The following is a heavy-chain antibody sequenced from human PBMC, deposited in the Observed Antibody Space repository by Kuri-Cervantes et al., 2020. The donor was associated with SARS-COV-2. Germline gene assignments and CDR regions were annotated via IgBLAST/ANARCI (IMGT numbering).Heavy chain of an antibody. CDR3: ARQSKRYFYLDYGMDV. Sequence: GSLRLSCAVYGGSFSDYYWSWVRQPPGKGLEWIGRIYTSGSTNYNPSLKSRVTISVDTPKNQFSLRLTSVAAADTAVYYCARQSKRYFYLDYGMDVWGQGTTVTVSS. CDR1: GGSFSDYY. CDR2: IYTSGST. J-gene: IGHJ6*02. D-gene: IGHD3-10*01. V-gene: IGHV4-59*10.